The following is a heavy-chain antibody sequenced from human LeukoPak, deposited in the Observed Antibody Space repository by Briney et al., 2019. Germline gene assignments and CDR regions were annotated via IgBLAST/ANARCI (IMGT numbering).Heavy chain of an antibody. V-gene: IGHV3-43*01. CDR2: ISWDGGST. J-gene: IGHJ3*02. CDR1: GFTFDDYT. Sequence: GGSLRLSCAASGFTFDDYTMHWVRQAPGKGLEWVSLISWDGGSTYYADSVKGRFTISRDNSKNTLYLQMNSLRAEDTAVYYCARGYGYDAFDIWGQGTMVTVSS. D-gene: IGHD4-17*01. CDR3: ARGYGYDAFDI.